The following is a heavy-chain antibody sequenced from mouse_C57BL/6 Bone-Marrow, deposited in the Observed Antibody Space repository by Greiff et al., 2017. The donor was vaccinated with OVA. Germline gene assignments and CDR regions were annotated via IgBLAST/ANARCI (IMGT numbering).Heavy chain of an antibody. V-gene: IGHV1-55*01. CDR1: GYTFTSYW. Sequence: VQLQQPGAELVKPGASVKMSCKASGYTFTSYWITWVKQRPGQGLEWIGDIYPGSGSTNYNEKFKSKATLTVDTSSSTAYMQLSSLTSEDSAVYYCARGGGLYGNSYYFDYWGQGTTLTVSS. CDR3: ARGGGLYGNSYYFDY. CDR2: IYPGSGST. D-gene: IGHD2-1*01. J-gene: IGHJ2*01.